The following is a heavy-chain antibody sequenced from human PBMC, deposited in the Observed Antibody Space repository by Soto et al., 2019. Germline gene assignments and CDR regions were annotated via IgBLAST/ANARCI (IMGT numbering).Heavy chain of an antibody. CDR2: IYYSGST. D-gene: IGHD6-13*01. V-gene: IGHV4-39*01. CDR3: ARRVGRARFDY. Sequence: KPSETLSLTCTVSGGSISRSSYYWGWIRQPPGKGLEWIGSIYYSGSTYYNPSLKSRVTISVDTSKNQFSLKLSSVTVADTAVYYCARRVGRARFDYWGQGTQVTVSS. CDR1: GGSISRSSYY. J-gene: IGHJ4*02.